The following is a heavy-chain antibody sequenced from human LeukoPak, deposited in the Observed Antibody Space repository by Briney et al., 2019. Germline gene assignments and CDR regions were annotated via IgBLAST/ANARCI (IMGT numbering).Heavy chain of an antibody. D-gene: IGHD1-26*01. Sequence: GASVKVSCKASGYTFISYGITWVRQAPGQGLEWMGWISPYTTKTNYAQSLQGRVIMTTDTSTSTAYMELRSLRSDDTAVYYCAREGGVGPTAPPDYYSYQMYVWGKRTTVTVSS. CDR1: GYTFISYG. CDR2: ISPYTTKT. CDR3: AREGGVGPTAPPDYYSYQMYV. J-gene: IGHJ6*03. V-gene: IGHV1-18*01.